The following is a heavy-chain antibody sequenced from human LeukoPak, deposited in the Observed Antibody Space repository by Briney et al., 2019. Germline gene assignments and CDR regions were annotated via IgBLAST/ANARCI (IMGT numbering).Heavy chain of an antibody. V-gene: IGHV3-74*01. CDR3: ARARLMNWFDP. Sequence: GGSLRLSCAASGFILSTYWMHWVRQAPGKGLVWVSRINSDGSSTNYADSVKGRFIISRGNAKNTLYLQMNSLRADDTAVYYCARARLMNWFDPWGLGTLVIVSS. CDR1: GFILSTYW. CDR2: INSDGSST. D-gene: IGHD2-8*01. J-gene: IGHJ5*02.